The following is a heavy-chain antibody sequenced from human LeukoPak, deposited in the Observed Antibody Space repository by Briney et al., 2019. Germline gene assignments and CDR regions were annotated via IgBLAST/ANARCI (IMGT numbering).Heavy chain of an antibody. D-gene: IGHD1-1*01. CDR3: ARDNSGSIDY. CDR1: GFTVSSNY. CDR2: IYSGERT. V-gene: IGHV3-53*01. Sequence: PGGSLRLSCAASGFTVSSNYMSWVRQAPGKGLEWVSLIYSGERTYYADSVRGRFTISRDNSKNTLYLHMNSLRAEDTGMYYCARDNSGSIDYWGQGTLVTVSS. J-gene: IGHJ4*02.